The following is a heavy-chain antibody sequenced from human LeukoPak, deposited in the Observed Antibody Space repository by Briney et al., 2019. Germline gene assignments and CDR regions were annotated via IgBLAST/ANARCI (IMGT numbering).Heavy chain of an antibody. V-gene: IGHV4-39*01. D-gene: IGHD6-13*01. Sequence: PSETLSLTCTVSGGSISSSSYYWGWIRQPPGKGLEWIGSIYYSGSTHYNPSLKSRVTISVDTSKNQFSLKLSSVTAADTAVYYCARQGQQLSFDYWGQGTLVTVSS. CDR2: IYYSGST. CDR1: GGSISSSSYY. CDR3: ARQGQQLSFDY. J-gene: IGHJ4*02.